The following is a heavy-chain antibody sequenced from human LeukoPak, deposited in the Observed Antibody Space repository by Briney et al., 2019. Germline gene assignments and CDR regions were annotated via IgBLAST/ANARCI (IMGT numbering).Heavy chain of an antibody. J-gene: IGHJ4*02. CDR2: ISGSGGST. V-gene: IGHV3-23*01. CDR3: AKVWGINYYDSSGQWYYFDY. CDR1: GFTFSSYA. Sequence: GGSLRLSCAASGFTFSSYAMSWVRQAPGKGLEWVSAISGSGGSTYYADSVKGRFTISRDNSKNTLYLQMNSLRAEDTAVYYCAKVWGINYYDSSGQWYYFDYWGQGTLVIVSS. D-gene: IGHD3-22*01.